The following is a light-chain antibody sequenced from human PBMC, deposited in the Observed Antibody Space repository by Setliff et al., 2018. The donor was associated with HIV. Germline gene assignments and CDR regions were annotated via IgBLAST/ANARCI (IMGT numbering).Light chain of an antibody. V-gene: IGLV2-23*02. Sequence: QSALAQPASVSGSPGQSITISCKGTSSDLGSYNLVSWYQEPPGKVPKLIIYEVSKRSSGLSYRFSGSKSGNTASLTIVGLQPEDEADSYCCSYRSSSFYVFGTGTKVTVL. J-gene: IGLJ1*01. CDR2: EVS. CDR3: CSYRSSSFYV. CDR1: SSDLGSYNL.